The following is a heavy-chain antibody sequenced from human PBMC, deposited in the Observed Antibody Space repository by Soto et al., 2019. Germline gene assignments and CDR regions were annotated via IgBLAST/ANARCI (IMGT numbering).Heavy chain of an antibody. CDR1: GFIFSSYY. CDR2: ISGGSAYI. D-gene: IGHD6-25*01. CDR3: VRVWRLVGRYGMDV. J-gene: IGHJ6*02. V-gene: IGHV3-21*01. Sequence: SGGSLRLSCVVPGFIFSSYYMNWVRQAPGKGLEWVSSISGGSAYIYYADSVKGRFTISRDNAKNSLYLEMNSLRVEDTAVYYCVRVWRLVGRYGMDVWGQGTTVTVSS.